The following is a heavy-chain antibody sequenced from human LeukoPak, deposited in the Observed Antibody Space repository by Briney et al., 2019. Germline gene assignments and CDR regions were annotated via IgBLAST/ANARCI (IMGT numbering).Heavy chain of an antibody. CDR1: GYTFPDCY. D-gene: IGHD7-27*01. V-gene: IGHV1-2*02. CDR3: TRTPRNWGIDF. CDR2: INPNSGGT. Sequence: SSVKVSCKSSGYTFPDCYIHWVRQAPAQGLKWMGWINPNSGGTNYAQNFQCRVTMTTDTSISTAYMELSRLRSDDTAVYYCTRTPRNWGIDFWGQGTLVTVSS. J-gene: IGHJ4*02.